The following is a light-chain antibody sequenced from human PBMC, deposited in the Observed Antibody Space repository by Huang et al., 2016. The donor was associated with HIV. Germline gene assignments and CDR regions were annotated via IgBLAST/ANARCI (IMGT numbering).Light chain of an antibody. CDR1: QSISNY. J-gene: IGKJ1*01. CDR3: QQSYSTPWT. V-gene: IGKV1-39*01. Sequence: DIQLTQSPSSLSAPVGDKFTITCRASQSISNYLTWYHQRPGKAPKLLIDAASSLQSGVPSRFSGSGSGTEFTLTISSLQPEDFATYFCQQSYSTPWTFGQGTKVEIK. CDR2: AAS.